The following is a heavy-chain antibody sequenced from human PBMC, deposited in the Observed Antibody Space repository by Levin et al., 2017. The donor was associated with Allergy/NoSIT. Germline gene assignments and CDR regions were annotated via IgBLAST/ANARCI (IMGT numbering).Heavy chain of an antibody. CDR2: INQDGSEK. CDR3: ARFYFGSGSFLDY. CDR1: GFTFSSYW. D-gene: IGHD3-10*01. J-gene: IGHJ4*02. Sequence: GGSLRLSCAASGFTFSSYWMSWVRQAPGTGLEWVANINQDGSEKYYVDSVKGRFTISRDNAKNSLYLQMNSLRAEDTAVYYCARFYFGSGSFLDYWGQGTLVTVSS. V-gene: IGHV3-7*04.